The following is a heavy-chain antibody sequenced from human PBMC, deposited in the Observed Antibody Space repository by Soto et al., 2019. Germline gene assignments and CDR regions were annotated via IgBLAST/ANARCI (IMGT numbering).Heavy chain of an antibody. J-gene: IGHJ4*02. Sequence: ASVQVSCKASGYTFTSYYIHWVRQAPGQGLEWVAMINPGGGRTKNAQMFQGRVTLTRDTSTGTVDMELSSLTSADTAVYYCARGPSCGGDCYLFDYWGQGSLGTVS. CDR1: GYTFTSYY. V-gene: IGHV1-46*01. CDR2: INPGGGRT. CDR3: ARGPSCGGDCYLFDY. D-gene: IGHD2-21*02.